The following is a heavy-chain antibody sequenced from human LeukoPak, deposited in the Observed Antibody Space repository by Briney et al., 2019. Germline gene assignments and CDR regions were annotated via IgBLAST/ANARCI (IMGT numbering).Heavy chain of an antibody. J-gene: IGHJ4*02. CDR2: ISGSGGST. CDR1: GSIFTNHA. Sequence: GGSLRLSCAASGSIFTNHAMNWVRQAPGKGLEWVSGISGSGGSTYYAGSVKGRFTISRDNSKNTLYMQMNSLRAEETAVYYCAKGFRSGTYPLDYWGQGTLVTVSS. D-gene: IGHD3-10*01. V-gene: IGHV3-23*01. CDR3: AKGFRSGTYPLDY.